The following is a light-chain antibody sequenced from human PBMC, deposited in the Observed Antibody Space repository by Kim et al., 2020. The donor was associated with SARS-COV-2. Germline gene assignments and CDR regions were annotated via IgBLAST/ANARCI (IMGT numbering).Light chain of an antibody. J-gene: IGLJ2*01. CDR3: NSRDSNDNGV. CDR2: GKN. V-gene: IGLV3-19*01. CDR1: SLSSYY. Sequence: VALGQTVRITCQGDSLSSYYATWYQQKPGQAPRLVIYGKNNRPSGIPDRFSGSSSGNTASLTITGTQAGDEADYYCNSRDSNDNGVFGGGTQLTVL.